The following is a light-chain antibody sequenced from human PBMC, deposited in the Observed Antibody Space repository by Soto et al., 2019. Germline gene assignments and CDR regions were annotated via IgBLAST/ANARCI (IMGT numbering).Light chain of an antibody. CDR2: AAS. J-gene: IGKJ1*01. V-gene: IGKV1-39*01. CDR1: QSISSS. Sequence: DIQMTQSPSSLSASVGERVTITCRASQSISSSLHWYQQRPVKAPKLLIYAASNLQRGVPSRFSASGSGTDFTLTLNSLQPEDFATYYCQQGYSTPWTFGQGTKVEI. CDR3: QQGYSTPWT.